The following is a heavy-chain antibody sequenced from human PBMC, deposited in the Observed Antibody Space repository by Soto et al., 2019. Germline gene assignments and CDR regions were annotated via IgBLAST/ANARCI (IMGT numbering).Heavy chain of an antibody. J-gene: IGHJ6*02. CDR3: PTHTGGISKTAPSGLDV. Sequence: WASPILSSELSGFTFSAYWIHSVRQVPGKGLTWLSRVTDYVSTLTYADSVQGRFTISRGNSKNTLELQLNSLRAKGTAVYYCPTHTGGISKTAPSGLDVWGQGTTVTVSS. V-gene: IGHV3-74*01. D-gene: IGHD1-26*01. CDR1: GFTFSAYW. CDR2: VTDYVSTL.